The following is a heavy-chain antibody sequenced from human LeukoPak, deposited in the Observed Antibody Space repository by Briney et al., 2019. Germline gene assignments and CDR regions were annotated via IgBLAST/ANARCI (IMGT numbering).Heavy chain of an antibody. Sequence: GGSLRLSCAASGFTYSDYYMSWIRQAPGKGLEWISYISSTSSYTNYADSVKGRFTISRDNAKKSLYLQMNSLRAEDTAVYYCAKHQLVGDWYFDLWGRGTQVTVSS. CDR2: ISSTSSYT. J-gene: IGHJ2*01. V-gene: IGHV3-11*06. CDR1: GFTYSDYY. D-gene: IGHD6-13*01. CDR3: AKHQLVGDWYFDL.